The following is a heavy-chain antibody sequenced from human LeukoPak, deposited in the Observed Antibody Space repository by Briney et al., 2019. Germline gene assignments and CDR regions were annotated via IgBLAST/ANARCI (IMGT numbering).Heavy chain of an antibody. CDR3: ARDLVGAAPDAFDI. V-gene: IGHV3-48*01. CDR2: ISSSSNTI. D-gene: IGHD1-26*01. Sequence: GGSLRLSCAASGFTFSSYSMNWVRQAPGKGLEWVSYISSSSNTIYYADSVKGRFTISRDNAKNSLYLQMNSLRAEDTAVYYCARDLVGAAPDAFDIWGQGTMVTVSS. CDR1: GFTFSSYS. J-gene: IGHJ3*02.